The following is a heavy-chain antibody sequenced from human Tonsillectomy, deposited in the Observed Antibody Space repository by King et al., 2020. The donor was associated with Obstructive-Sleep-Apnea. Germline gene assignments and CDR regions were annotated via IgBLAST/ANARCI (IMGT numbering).Heavy chain of an antibody. CDR1: GFTFSSYG. CDR3: AKEMISAAATGGMDV. D-gene: IGHD6-13*01. V-gene: IGHV3-30*18. Sequence: VQLVESGGGVVQPGRSLRLSCAASGFTFSSYGMHWVRQAPGKGLEWVAVISYDGGSKYYADSVKGRFTISRDNSKNTLYLQMNSLRPEDTAVYYCAKEMISAAATGGMDVWGQGTTVTVSS. J-gene: IGHJ6*02. CDR2: ISYDGGSK.